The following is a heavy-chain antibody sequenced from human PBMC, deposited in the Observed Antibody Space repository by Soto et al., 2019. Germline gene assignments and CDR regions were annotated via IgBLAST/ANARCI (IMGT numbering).Heavy chain of an antibody. CDR3: AIGTDYGEAFDI. D-gene: IGHD4-17*01. CDR1: GYAFTSYG. Sequence: ASVKVSCKASGYAFTSYGISWVRQAPGQGLEWMGWISAYNGNTNYAQKLQGRVTMTTDTSTSTAYMELRSLRSDDTVVYYCAIGTDYGEAFDIWGQGTMVTGSS. J-gene: IGHJ3*02. CDR2: ISAYNGNT. V-gene: IGHV1-18*01.